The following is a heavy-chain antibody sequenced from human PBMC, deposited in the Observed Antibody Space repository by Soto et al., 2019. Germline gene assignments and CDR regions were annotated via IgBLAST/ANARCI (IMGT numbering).Heavy chain of an antibody. V-gene: IGHV3-33*01. CDR1: GFSFSSYG. D-gene: IGHD3-3*01. CDR3: AREREYDFWSGYYAYYYHRKDV. Sequence: GGSLRLSCAASGFSFSSYGMHWVRQAPGKGLEWVAVIWYDGSNKYYADSVKGRFTISRDNSKNTLYLQMNSLRAEDTAVYYCAREREYDFWSGYYAYYYHRKDVWGQGTTVPVS. J-gene: IGHJ6*02. CDR2: IWYDGSNK.